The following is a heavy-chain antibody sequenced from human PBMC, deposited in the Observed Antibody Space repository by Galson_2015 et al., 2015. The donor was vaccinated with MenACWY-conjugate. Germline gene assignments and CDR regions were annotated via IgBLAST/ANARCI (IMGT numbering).Heavy chain of an antibody. D-gene: IGHD2-2*01. CDR1: GFTFSFYA. Sequence: SLRLSCAASGFTFSFYAMNWVRQTPGKGLEWVSTISGGGLTSHYADSVKGRFSIYRDNSKNMAYLQMNSLKTEGTAVYYCARHQSRVEVPPEDYYYGLDVWGQGTTVTVSS. CDR3: ARHQSRVEVPPEDYYYGLDV. J-gene: IGHJ6*02. V-gene: IGHV3-23*01. CDR2: ISGGGLTS.